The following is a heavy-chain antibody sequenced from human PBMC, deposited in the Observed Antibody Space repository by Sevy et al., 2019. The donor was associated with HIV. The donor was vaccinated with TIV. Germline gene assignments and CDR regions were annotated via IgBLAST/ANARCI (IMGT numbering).Heavy chain of an antibody. V-gene: IGHV3-15*01. CDR3: TTDLHRFPESRVDY. J-gene: IGHJ4*02. Sequence: GGSLRLSCAASGFTFSNAWMSWVRQAPGKGLEWVGRIKSKTDGGTTDYAAPVKGRFTISRDDSNNTLYLQMNSLKTEDTALYYCTTDLHRFPESRVDYWGQGTLVTVSS. CDR2: IKSKTDGGTT. CDR1: GFTFSNAW.